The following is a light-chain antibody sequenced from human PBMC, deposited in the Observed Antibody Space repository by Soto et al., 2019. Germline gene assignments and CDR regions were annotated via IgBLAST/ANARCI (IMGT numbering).Light chain of an antibody. CDR1: SSDVGAYNY. CDR3: CSYAGTYTLYV. J-gene: IGLJ1*01. V-gene: IGLV2-11*01. Sequence: QSVLTQPRSVSGSPGQSVTISCTGTSSDVGAYNYVSWYQQHPGKAPKLMIYDVTKRPSGVPDRFSGSKSGNTASLTISGLQGDDEADYYCCSYAGTYTLYVFGTGTKLTVL. CDR2: DVT.